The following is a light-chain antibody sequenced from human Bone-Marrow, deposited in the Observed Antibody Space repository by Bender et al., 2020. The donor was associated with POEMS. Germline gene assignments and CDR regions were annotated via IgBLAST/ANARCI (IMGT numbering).Light chain of an antibody. CDR1: SGDIGAYKF. J-gene: IGLJ3*02. CDR2: DVS. V-gene: IGLV2-23*02. CDR3: CSYATSWV. Sequence: QPALTQPVSVSGSPGQSITVSCTGTSGDIGAYKFVSWFQQHPGKAPKLMIFDVSRRPSGVSSRFSGSKSGNAASLTVSGRQAEGEADYCCCSYATSWVLGGGAGLGV.